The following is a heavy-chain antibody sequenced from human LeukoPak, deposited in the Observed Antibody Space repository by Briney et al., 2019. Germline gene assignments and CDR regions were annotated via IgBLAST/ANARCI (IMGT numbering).Heavy chain of an antibody. CDR1: GFTFSSYA. Sequence: GGSLRLSCAASGFTFSSYAMHWVRQAPGKGLEWVASINHNGNVNYYVDSVKGRFTISRDNAKNSLYLQMNSLRAEDTAVYYCARFSGSNLFAYWGQGTLVTVSS. CDR3: ARFSGSNLFAY. CDR2: INHNGNVN. V-gene: IGHV3-7*01. D-gene: IGHD1-26*01. J-gene: IGHJ4*02.